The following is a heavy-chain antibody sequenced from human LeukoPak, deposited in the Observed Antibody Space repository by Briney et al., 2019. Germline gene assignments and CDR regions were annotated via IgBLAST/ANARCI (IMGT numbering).Heavy chain of an antibody. CDR2: ISYDGSNK. D-gene: IGHD4-11*01. CDR1: GFTFSSYA. V-gene: IGHV3-30-3*01. CDR3: ARDPTTVTTVDIDY. Sequence: GSLRLSCAASGFTFSSYAMHWVRQAPGKGLEWVAVISYDGSNKYYADSVKGRFTISRDNSKNTLYLQMNSLRAEDTAVYYCARDPTTVTTVDIDYWGQGTLVTVSS. J-gene: IGHJ4*02.